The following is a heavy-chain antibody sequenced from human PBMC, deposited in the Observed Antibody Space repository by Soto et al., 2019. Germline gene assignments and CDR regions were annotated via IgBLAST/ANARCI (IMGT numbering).Heavy chain of an antibody. D-gene: IGHD5-18*01. V-gene: IGHV1-69*13. J-gene: IGHJ6*02. CDR3: ASSFGGYSYGYYYYYGMDV. CDR2: IIPIFGTA. Sequence: SVKVSCKASGGTFSSYAISWVRQAPGQGLEWMGGIIPIFGTANYAQKFQGRVTITADESTSTAYMELSSLRSEDTAVYYCASSFGGYSYGYYYYYGMDVWGQGTTVTVSS. CDR1: GGTFSSYA.